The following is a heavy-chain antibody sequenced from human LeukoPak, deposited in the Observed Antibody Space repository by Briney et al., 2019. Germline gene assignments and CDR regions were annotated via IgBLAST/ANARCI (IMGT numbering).Heavy chain of an antibody. V-gene: IGHV1-8*01. CDR3: ARGRPYSSSWYPYFDH. Sequence: ASVKVSCKASGYTFTSYDINWVRQATGQGLEWMGWMNPNSGNTGYAQKFQGRVTMTRNTSISTAYMELSSLRSEDTAVYYCARGRPYSSSWYPYFDHWGQGTLVTVSS. J-gene: IGHJ4*02. D-gene: IGHD6-13*01. CDR1: GYTFTSYD. CDR2: MNPNSGNT.